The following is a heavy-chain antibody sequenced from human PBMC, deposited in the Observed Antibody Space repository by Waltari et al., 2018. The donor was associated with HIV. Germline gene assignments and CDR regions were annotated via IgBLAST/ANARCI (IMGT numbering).Heavy chain of an antibody. CDR2: ISGSGGST. D-gene: IGHD2-2*01. V-gene: IGHV3-23*01. CDR3: AKDGDLGRSTSCLFDY. CDR1: GFTFSSSA. J-gene: IGHJ4*02. Sequence: EVQLLESGGGLVQPGGSLRLSCAASGFTFSSSAMSWVRQAPGKGLEWVSAISGSGGSTYYADSVKGRFTISRDNSKNTLYLQMNSLRAEDTAVYYRAKDGDLGRSTSCLFDYWGQGTLVTVSS.